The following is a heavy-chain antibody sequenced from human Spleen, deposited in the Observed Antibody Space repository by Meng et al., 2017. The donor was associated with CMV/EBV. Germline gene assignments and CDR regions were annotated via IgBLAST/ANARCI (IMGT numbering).Heavy chain of an antibody. D-gene: IGHD3-9*01. CDR2: INHSGNT. Sequence: GSLRLSCAVSGGSFSTNYWSWSRQAPGKGLEWIGEINHSGNTNYNPSLKSRVTISVDTSKKQFSLKVTSVTAADTAVYYCASLALTGYYNYYYGMDVWGQGTTVTVSS. CDR3: ASLALTGYYNYYYGMDV. V-gene: IGHV4-34*01. J-gene: IGHJ6*02. CDR1: GGSFSTNY.